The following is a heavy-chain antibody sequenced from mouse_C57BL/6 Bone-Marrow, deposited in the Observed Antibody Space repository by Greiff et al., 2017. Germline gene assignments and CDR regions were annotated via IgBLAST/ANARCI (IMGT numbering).Heavy chain of an antibody. CDR3: ARGTYYYGSRRYFDV. J-gene: IGHJ1*03. CDR1: GFTFSDYY. Sequence: DVMLVESGGGLVQPGGSLKLSCAASGFTFSDYYMYWVRQTPEKRLEWVAYISTGGGSTYYPDTVKGRFTISRDNAKNTLYLQMSRLKAEDTAMYYCARGTYYYGSRRYFDVWGTGTTVTVSS. D-gene: IGHD1-1*01. V-gene: IGHV5-12*01. CDR2: ISTGGGST.